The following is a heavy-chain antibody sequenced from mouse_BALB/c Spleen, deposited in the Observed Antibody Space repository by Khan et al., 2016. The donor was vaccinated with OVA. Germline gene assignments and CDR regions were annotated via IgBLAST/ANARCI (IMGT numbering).Heavy chain of an antibody. CDR1: GYTFANYW. Sequence: VQLQESGAELAKPGASVKMSCKASGYTFANYWMHWVKQRPGQGLDWIGYINPSTGYTDYNQKFKDKATLTADKSSSTAYMQLSSLTSEDSAVYYCSRLGSSYDTTFVYWGQGTTLTVSS. CDR3: SRLGSSYDTTFVY. V-gene: IGHV1-7*01. D-gene: IGHD2-12*01. CDR2: INPSTGYT. J-gene: IGHJ2*01.